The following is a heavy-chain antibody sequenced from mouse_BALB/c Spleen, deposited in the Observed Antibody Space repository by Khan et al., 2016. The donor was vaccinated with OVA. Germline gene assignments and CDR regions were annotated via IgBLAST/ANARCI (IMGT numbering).Heavy chain of an antibody. V-gene: IGHV3-2*02. CDR3: ARAVTITTVVATDFDY. CDR2: ISYSGRT. J-gene: IGHJ2*01. CDR1: GYSITSDYA. Sequence: EVQLQESGPGLVKPSQSLSLTCTVTGYSITSDYAWNWIRQFPGNKLEWVGYISYSGRTSYNPSLKSRISITRDTSTNPFFLQLNSVTTEDTATYDGARAVTITTVVATDFDYWGQGTTLTVSS. D-gene: IGHD1-1*01.